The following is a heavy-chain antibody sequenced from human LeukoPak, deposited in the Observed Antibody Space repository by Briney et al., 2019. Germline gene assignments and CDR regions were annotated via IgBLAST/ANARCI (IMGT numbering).Heavy chain of an antibody. CDR1: GGSISSSSYY. CDR3: ARHDYDFWSGPADY. CDR2: IYYSGST. J-gene: IGHJ4*02. Sequence: PSETLSLTCTVSGGSISSSSYYWGWIRQPPGKWLEWIVSIYYSGSTYYNPSLKSRVTISVDTSKNQFSLKLSSVTAADTAVYYCARHDYDFWSGPADYWGQGTLVTVSS. D-gene: IGHD3-3*01. V-gene: IGHV4-39*01.